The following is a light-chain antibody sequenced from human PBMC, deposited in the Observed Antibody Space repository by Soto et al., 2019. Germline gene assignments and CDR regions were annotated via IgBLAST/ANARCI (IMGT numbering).Light chain of an antibody. J-gene: IGLJ1*01. Sequence: QSALSQPASVSGSPGQSITISRTGTSSDVGGFEYVSWYQHQPGKAPKLIIYDVTKRPSGVSNRFSGSKSGNTASLTISGIQAEDEGDYYCGSITRSSTSVFGTGTKV. CDR2: DVT. CDR3: GSITRSSTSV. V-gene: IGLV2-14*01. CDR1: SSDVGGFEY.